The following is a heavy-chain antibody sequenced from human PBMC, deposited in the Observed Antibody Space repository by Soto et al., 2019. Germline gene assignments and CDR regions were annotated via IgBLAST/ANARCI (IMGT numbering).Heavy chain of an antibody. V-gene: IGHV4-59*08. CDR1: GGSISNYY. Sequence: SETLSLTCTVSGGSISNYYWSWIRQPPGKGLEWIGYIYYSGSTNYNPSLKSRVTISVDTSKNQFSLKLSSVTAADTAVYYCARAQGSGFLVSWGQGTLVTVSS. J-gene: IGHJ4*02. D-gene: IGHD3-10*01. CDR3: ARAQGSGFLVS. CDR2: IYYSGST.